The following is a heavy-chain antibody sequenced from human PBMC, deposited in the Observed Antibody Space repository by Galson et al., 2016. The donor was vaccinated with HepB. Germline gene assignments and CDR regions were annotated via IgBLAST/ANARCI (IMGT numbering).Heavy chain of an antibody. Sequence: SLRLSCAASGFTFYSYGMHWVRQAPGKGLEWLAVIWYDGSEQEYAASVKGRFTISRDNSKNTLYLQMDSLRVEDTAVYYCARDYVWGNLPGYFDSWGQGTLVTVSS. J-gene: IGHJ4*02. CDR3: ARDYVWGNLPGYFDS. V-gene: IGHV3-33*01. D-gene: IGHD3-16*01. CDR1: GFTFYSYG. CDR2: IWYDGSEQ.